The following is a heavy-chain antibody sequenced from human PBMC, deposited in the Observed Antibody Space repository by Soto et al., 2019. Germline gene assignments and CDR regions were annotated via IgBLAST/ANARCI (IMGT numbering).Heavy chain of an antibody. Sequence: SLRLSCAASGFTFTDHWMHWVRQGPGKGLEWVAVVCNDGSKKYYADSVRGRFTISRDNSKNTLSLQMNSLRAEDTAVYYCARDRYGSQSPMDVWGQGTTVTVSS. D-gene: IGHD3-9*01. CDR3: ARDRYGSQSPMDV. V-gene: IGHV3-33*08. CDR2: VCNDGSKK. CDR1: GFTFTDHW. J-gene: IGHJ6*01.